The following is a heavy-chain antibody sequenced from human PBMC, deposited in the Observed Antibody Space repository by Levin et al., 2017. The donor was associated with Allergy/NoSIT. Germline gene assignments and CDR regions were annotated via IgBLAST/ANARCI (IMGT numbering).Heavy chain of an antibody. CDR2: IIPIFGTA. J-gene: IGHJ5*02. CDR3: VHYGDYVHPPP. D-gene: IGHD4-17*01. V-gene: IGHV1-69*13. CDR1: GGTFSSYA. Sequence: SVKVSCKASGGTFSSYAISWVRQAPGQGLEWMGGIIPIFGTANYAQKFQGRVTITADESTSTAYMELSSLRSEDTAVYYCVHYGDYVHPPPWGQGTLVTVSS.